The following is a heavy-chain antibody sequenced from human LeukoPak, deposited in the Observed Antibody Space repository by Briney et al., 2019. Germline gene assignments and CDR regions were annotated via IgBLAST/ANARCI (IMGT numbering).Heavy chain of an antibody. V-gene: IGHV3-7*01. Sequence: GGSLRLSCAASGFTFSSFWMSWVRQAPGKGLEWVANIKQDVSEKYYVDSVKGRFTISRDNAKNSLYLQMNSLRAEDTAVYYCAREGLGSYYYDSSGYYVDYWGQGTLVTVSS. CDR1: GFTFSSFW. CDR3: AREGLGSYYYDSSGYYVDY. J-gene: IGHJ4*02. D-gene: IGHD3-22*01. CDR2: IKQDVSEK.